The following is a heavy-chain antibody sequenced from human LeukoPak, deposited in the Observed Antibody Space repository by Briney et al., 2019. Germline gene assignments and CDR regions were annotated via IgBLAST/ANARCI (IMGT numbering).Heavy chain of an antibody. J-gene: IGHJ2*01. Sequence: KSSETLSLTCTVSGGSISSGDYYWSWIRQPPGKGLEWIGYIYYSGSTYYNPSLKSRVTISVDTSRNQFSLKLSSVTAADTAVYYCARRCHHYYDSSGYYLNWYFDLWGRSTLVTVSS. CDR3: ARRCHHYYDSSGYYLNWYFDL. CDR1: GGSISSGDYY. D-gene: IGHD3-22*01. CDR2: IYYSGST. V-gene: IGHV4-30-4*08.